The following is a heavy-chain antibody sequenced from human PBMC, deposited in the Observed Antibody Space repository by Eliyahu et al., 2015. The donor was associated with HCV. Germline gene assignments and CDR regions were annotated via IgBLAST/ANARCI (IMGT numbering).Heavy chain of an antibody. J-gene: IGHJ4*02. CDR1: GFTFSNYX. Sequence: EVQLVESGGGLVQPGGSLRXSCAAXGFTFSNYXMHWVRQPTGKGLEWVSVIGTVGDTYYPGSVKGRFTISRENAKNSLYLQMNSLRAGDTAVYYCARGRGSYFDYWGQGTLVTVSS. CDR3: ARGRGSYFDY. V-gene: IGHV3-13*01. CDR2: IGTVGDT. D-gene: IGHD3-10*01.